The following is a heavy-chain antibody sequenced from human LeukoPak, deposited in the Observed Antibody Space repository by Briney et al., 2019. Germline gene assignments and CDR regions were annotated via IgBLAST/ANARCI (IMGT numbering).Heavy chain of an antibody. Sequence: PGGSLRLSCAAPGFTFSSYEMNWVRQAPGKGLEWVSYISSSGSTRTYADSVKGRFTISRDNAKNSLYLEMNSLRAEDTAVYYCAREIVSAVAGNFDYWGQGTLVTVSS. J-gene: IGHJ4*02. CDR2: ISSSGSTR. D-gene: IGHD6-19*01. CDR1: GFTFSSYE. CDR3: AREIVSAVAGNFDY. V-gene: IGHV3-48*03.